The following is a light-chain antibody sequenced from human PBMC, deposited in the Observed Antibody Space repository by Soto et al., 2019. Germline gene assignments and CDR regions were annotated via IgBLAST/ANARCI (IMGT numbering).Light chain of an antibody. CDR2: GAS. J-gene: IGKJ1*01. Sequence: EIVLTQSPAALSVSPGGRATLSCRASQDVMYDLAWYQQKPGQAPRLLVYGASTRATDAPPRFRGSGSGREFSLTISSLQSEDFATYYCQQYRSWARTFGQGARV. V-gene: IGKV3-15*01. CDR3: QQYRSWART. CDR1: QDVMYD.